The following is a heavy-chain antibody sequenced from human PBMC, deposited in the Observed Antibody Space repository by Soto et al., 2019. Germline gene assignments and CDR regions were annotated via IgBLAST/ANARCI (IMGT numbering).Heavy chain of an antibody. CDR3: AKGFYCLNSFAFDI. V-gene: IGHV4-30-2*06. D-gene: IGHD2-15*01. J-gene: IGHJ3*02. CDR1: GDSIISGGFP. Sequence: QLQLQESGSGLVKPSQTLSLTCAVSGDSIISGGFPWTWIRQSPGKGLEWIGYVYHTGATNYNPPPGRPGPISVETFRDQFFLNFMSGAPGETAVLFWAKGFYCLNSFAFDIWG. CDR2: VYHTGAT.